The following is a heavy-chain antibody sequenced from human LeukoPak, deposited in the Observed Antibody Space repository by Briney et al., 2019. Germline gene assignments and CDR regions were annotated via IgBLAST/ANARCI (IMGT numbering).Heavy chain of an antibody. Sequence: GESLKISCKGSGFTFTTYYIGWVRQMPGKGLEWMGIISPGDSDTRYSPSFEGQVTISADKSISTAYLQWSSLKASDTAMYYCARQQRRGYSGSDYWGQGTLVTVSS. D-gene: IGHD5-12*01. J-gene: IGHJ4*02. CDR2: ISPGDSDT. V-gene: IGHV5-51*01. CDR3: ARQQRRGYSGSDY. CDR1: GFTFTTYY.